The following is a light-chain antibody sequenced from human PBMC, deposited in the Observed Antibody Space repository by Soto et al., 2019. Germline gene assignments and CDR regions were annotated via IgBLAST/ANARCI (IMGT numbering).Light chain of an antibody. CDR2: GAS. V-gene: IGKV3-20*01. Sequence: EIVMTPSRATLSLSPGEIATLSCTASQSVSSNLAWYQQKPGQAPRLLIYGASTRATGIPARFSGSGSGTDFTLTISRLEAEDSAVYYCQQYGSSPRTFGQGTKV. CDR1: QSVSSN. CDR3: QQYGSSPRT. J-gene: IGKJ1*01.